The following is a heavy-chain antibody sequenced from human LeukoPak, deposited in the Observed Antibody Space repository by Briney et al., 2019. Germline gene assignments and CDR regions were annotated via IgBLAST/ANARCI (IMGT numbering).Heavy chain of an antibody. V-gene: IGHV4-4*07. J-gene: IGHJ5*02. Sequence: KPSETLSLTRTVSGGSISSYYWSWIRQPAGKGLEWIGRIYTSGSTNYNPSLKSRVTMSVDTSKNQFSLKLSTVTAADTAVYYCAREGVGSSGWYRWFDPWGQGTLVTVSS. CDR3: AREGVGSSGWYRWFDP. CDR2: IYTSGST. D-gene: IGHD6-19*01. CDR1: GGSISSYY.